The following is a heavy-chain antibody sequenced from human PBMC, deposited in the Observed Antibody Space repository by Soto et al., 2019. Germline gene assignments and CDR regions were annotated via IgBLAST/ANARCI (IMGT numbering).Heavy chain of an antibody. CDR2: IWYDGSHK. Sequence: GGSLRLSCAASGFTFSSYGMHWVRQAPGKGLEWVAVIWYDGSHKYYADSVKGRFTISRDNSKNTLYLQMNSLRAEDTAVYYCARDAPGLQLAYTYYFDYWGQGTLVTVSS. D-gene: IGHD6-13*01. CDR1: GFTFSSYG. V-gene: IGHV3-33*01. J-gene: IGHJ4*02. CDR3: ARDAPGLQLAYTYYFDY.